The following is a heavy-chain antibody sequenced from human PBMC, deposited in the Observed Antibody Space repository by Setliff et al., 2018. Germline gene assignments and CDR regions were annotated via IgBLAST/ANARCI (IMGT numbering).Heavy chain of an antibody. J-gene: IGHJ4*02. CDR3: AKVGIFGGGYFDL. CDR2: IGGSRNTI. D-gene: IGHD3-3*01. V-gene: IGHV3-48*01. CDR1: GFNLHVYT. Sequence: GGSLRLSCVASGFNLHVYTMEWVRQAPGKGLDWVSSIGGSRNTIFYADSVKGRFTISRDNAKNSLCMQMSSLRAEDAAVYYCAKVGIFGGGYFDLWGLGTLVTVSS.